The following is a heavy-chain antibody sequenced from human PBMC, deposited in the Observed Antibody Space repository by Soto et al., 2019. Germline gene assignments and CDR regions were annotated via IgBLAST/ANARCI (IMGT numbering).Heavy chain of an antibody. J-gene: IGHJ5*02. CDR2: IWYDGSNK. Sequence: QVQLVESGGGVVQPGRSLRLSCAASGFTFSSYAMHWVRQAPGKGLEWVAVIWYDGSNKYFADSVKGRFTISRDNSKNTLYLQMNSLRVEDTAVYYCARGVDWFGPWGQGTLVTVSS. V-gene: IGHV3-33*01. CDR1: GFTFSSYA. CDR3: ARGVDWFGP. D-gene: IGHD2-15*01.